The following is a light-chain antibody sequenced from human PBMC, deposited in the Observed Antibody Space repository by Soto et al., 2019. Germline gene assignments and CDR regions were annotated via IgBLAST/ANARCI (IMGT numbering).Light chain of an antibody. J-gene: IGLJ1*01. Sequence: QSVLTQPASVSGSPGQSITISCTGTSSDVGAYDFVSWYQQHPDKAPKLMIYEVSNRPSGVSNRFSGSKSVNTATLTISGLQAEDEADYYCSSYTSSCTRVFGNGTKVTV. CDR1: SSDVGAYDF. CDR3: SSYTSSCTRV. CDR2: EVS. V-gene: IGLV2-14*01.